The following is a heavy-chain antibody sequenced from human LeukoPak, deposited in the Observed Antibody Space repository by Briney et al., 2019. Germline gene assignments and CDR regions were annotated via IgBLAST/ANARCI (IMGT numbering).Heavy chain of an antibody. V-gene: IGHV3-23*01. D-gene: IGHD2-2*01. Sequence: GGSLRLSCAASGFTFSDYYMSWIRQAPGKGLEWVSAISGSGGSTYYADSVKGRFTISRGNSKNTLYLQMNSLRAEDTAVYYCAKGNADKPPYASWQWYYWGQGTLVTVSS. CDR2: ISGSGGST. J-gene: IGHJ4*02. CDR3: AKGNADKPPYASWQWYY. CDR1: GFTFSDYY.